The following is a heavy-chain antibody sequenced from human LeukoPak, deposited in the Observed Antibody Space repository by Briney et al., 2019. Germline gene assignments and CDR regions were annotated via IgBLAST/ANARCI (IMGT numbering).Heavy chain of an antibody. CDR3: TARRGGSRLDY. Sequence: GGSLRLSCTASGFTFGDYAMSWVRQAPGKGLEWVGFIRSKAYGGTTEYAASVKGRFTISREDSNSVAYVQMYSLKTEDTAVYYCTARRGGSRLDYWGQGTLVTVSS. J-gene: IGHJ4*02. CDR1: GFTFGDYA. CDR2: IRSKAYGGTT. V-gene: IGHV3-49*04. D-gene: IGHD1-26*01.